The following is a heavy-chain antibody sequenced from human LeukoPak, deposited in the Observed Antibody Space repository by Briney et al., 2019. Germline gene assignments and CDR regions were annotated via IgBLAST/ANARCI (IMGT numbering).Heavy chain of an antibody. D-gene: IGHD1-26*01. Sequence: TPGGSLRLSCAASGFTFSSYSMNWVRQAPGKGLEWVSSISSSSSYIYYADSVKGRFTISRDNAKNSLYLQMNSLRAEDTAVYYCAREGRGANNLYYGMDVWGQGTTVTVSS. CDR2: ISSSSSYI. CDR3: AREGRGANNLYYGMDV. CDR1: GFTFSSYS. J-gene: IGHJ6*02. V-gene: IGHV3-21*01.